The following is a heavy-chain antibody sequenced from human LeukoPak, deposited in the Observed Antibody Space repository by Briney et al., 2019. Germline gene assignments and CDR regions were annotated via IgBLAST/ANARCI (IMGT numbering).Heavy chain of an antibody. J-gene: IGHJ4*02. D-gene: IGHD4-17*01. CDR1: GGSISSSSYY. CDR2: IYYSGST. V-gene: IGHV4-39*07. Sequence: SETLSLTCTVSGGSISSSSYYWGWIRQPPGKGLEWIGSIYYSGSTYYNPSLKSRVTTSVDTSKNQFSLKLSSVTAADTAVYYCASTTSDYGVDYWGQGTLVTVSS. CDR3: ASTTSDYGVDY.